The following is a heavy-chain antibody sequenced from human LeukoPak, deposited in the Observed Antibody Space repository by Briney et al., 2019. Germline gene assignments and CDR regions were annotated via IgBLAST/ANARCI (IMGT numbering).Heavy chain of an antibody. CDR3: AKDKDENWFDP. V-gene: IGHV3-74*01. CDR2: INGDGSST. CDR1: GLSFSDYW. Sequence: PGGSLRLSCAASGLSFSDYWMQWVRQAPGKGLVWVSRINGDGSSTSYADSVKGRFTISRDNAKNSLYLQMNSLRAEDTALYYCAKDKDENWFDPWGQGTLVTVSS. J-gene: IGHJ5*02.